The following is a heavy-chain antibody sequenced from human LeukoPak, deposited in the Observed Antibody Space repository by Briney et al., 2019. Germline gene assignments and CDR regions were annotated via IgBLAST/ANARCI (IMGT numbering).Heavy chain of an antibody. J-gene: IGHJ4*02. Sequence: SETLSLTCSVSGYSISSGYFWGWIRQPPGMGLEWIGSNYHSGSTYYNPSLKSRVTISVDTSKNQFSLKLSSVTAADTAVYYCARRGSSKVVVYWGQGTLVTVSS. CDR3: ARRGSSKVVVY. V-gene: IGHV4-38-2*02. CDR1: GYSISSGYF. D-gene: IGHD2-2*01. CDR2: NYHSGST.